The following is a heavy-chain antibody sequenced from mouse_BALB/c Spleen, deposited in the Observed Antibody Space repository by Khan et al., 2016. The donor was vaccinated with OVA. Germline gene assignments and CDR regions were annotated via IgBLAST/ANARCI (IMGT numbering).Heavy chain of an antibody. J-gene: IGHJ3*01. Sequence: QVQLQQSGAELAKPGASVTMSCKASGYTFTSYWMHWVKQRPGQGLEWIGYINPSTGYTEYNQRFKDKATLTADKSSSTAYMQLSSLTSEESAVYYCSSDGSNSAWLTYWGQGTLVTVSA. CDR1: GYTFTSYW. CDR3: SSDGSNSAWLTY. CDR2: INPSTGYT. D-gene: IGHD2-5*01. V-gene: IGHV1-7*01.